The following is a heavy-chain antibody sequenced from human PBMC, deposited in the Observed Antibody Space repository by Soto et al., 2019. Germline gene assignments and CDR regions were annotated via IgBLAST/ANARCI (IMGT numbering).Heavy chain of an antibody. CDR3: TRVLGYTFEPGKTRYYAMDV. D-gene: IGHD5-18*01. CDR2: LIPVFGSP. V-gene: IGHV1-69*01. J-gene: IGHJ6*02. Sequence: QVQLVQSGAEVKKPGSSVTVSCKTSGGTFSNDAINLVRQAPGQGLEWMVLLIPVFGSPIYAQKFHGRIRITADESTSTAVMDLISLRSEDTAVYYCTRVLGYTFEPGKTRYYAMDVWGQGTTVSVSS. CDR1: GGTFSNDA.